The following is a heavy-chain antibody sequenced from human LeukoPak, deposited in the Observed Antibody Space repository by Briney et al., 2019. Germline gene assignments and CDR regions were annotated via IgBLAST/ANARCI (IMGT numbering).Heavy chain of an antibody. CDR1: GGSFSGYY. CDR3: ARWYCSSTSCYTYYYYYYGMDV. V-gene: IGHV4-34*01. Sequence: SETLSLTCAVYGGSFSGYYWSWIRQPPGKGLEWIGEINHSGSTNYNPSLKSQVTISVDTSKNQFSLKLSSVTAADTAVYYCARWYCSSTSCYTYYYYYYGMDVWGQGTTVTVSS. D-gene: IGHD2-2*01. CDR2: INHSGST. J-gene: IGHJ6*02.